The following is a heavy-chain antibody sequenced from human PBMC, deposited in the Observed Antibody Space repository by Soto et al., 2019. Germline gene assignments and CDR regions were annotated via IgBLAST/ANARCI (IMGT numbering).Heavy chain of an antibody. CDR2: INHSGST. D-gene: IGHD2-2*01. V-gene: IGHV4-34*01. CDR1: GGSFSGYY. Sequence: QVQLQQWGAGLLKPLETLSLTCAVYGGSFSGYYWSWIRQPPGKGLEWIGEINHSGSTNYNPSLKSRVTISVDTSKNQFSLKLSSVTAADTAVYYCARGIKYCSSTSCYFYYYYMDVWGKGTTVTVSS. J-gene: IGHJ6*03. CDR3: ARGIKYCSSTSCYFYYYYMDV.